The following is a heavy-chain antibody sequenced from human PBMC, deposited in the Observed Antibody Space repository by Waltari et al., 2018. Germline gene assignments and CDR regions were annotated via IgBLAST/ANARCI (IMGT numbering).Heavy chain of an antibody. CDR1: GGSLSSSSYY. CDR3: ASGPSGDYYFDY. J-gene: IGHJ4*02. D-gene: IGHD4-17*01. CDR2: IYYRGST. V-gene: IGHV4-39*07. Sequence: QLQLRESAPGLVNPSETLSLPCPVSGGSLSSSSYYWGWIRQPPGKGLEWIGSIYYRGSTYYNPSLKSRVTISVDTSKNQFSLKLSSVTAADTAVYYCASGPSGDYYFDYWGQGTLVTVSS.